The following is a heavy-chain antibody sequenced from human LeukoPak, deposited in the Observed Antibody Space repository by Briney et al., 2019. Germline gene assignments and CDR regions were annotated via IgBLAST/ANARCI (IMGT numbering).Heavy chain of an antibody. CDR2: ISSSSSYI. D-gene: IGHD3-16*01. V-gene: IGHV3-21*01. CDR3: ASYAQLFSRESRDY. CDR1: GFTFSSYA. J-gene: IGHJ4*02. Sequence: GGSLRLSCAASGFTFSSYAMNWVRQAPGKGLEWVSSISSSSSYIYYADSVKGRFTISRDNAKNSLYLQMNSLRAEDTAVYYCASYAQLFSRESRDYWGQGTLVTVSS.